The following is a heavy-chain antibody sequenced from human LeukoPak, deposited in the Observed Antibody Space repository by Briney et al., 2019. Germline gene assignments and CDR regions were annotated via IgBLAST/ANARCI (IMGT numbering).Heavy chain of an antibody. J-gene: IGHJ4*02. CDR3: ARGGTANFDY. V-gene: IGHV3-21*01. CDR2: VSSSSSYI. Sequence: GGSLRLSCAASGFTFSSYSMNWVRQAPGKGLEWVSSVSSSSSYIYYADSVKGRFTISRDNAKNPLYLQMNSLRAEDTAVYYCARGGTANFDYWGQGTLVTVSS. CDR1: GFTFSSYS. D-gene: IGHD2-21*02.